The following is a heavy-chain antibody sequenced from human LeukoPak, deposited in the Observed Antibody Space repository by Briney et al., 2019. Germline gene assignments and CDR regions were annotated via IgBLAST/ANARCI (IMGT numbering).Heavy chain of an antibody. CDR1: GFTFSSYG. V-gene: IGHV3-30*18. CDR2: TSYDGSNK. D-gene: IGHD3-22*01. Sequence: GGSLRLSCAASGFTFSSYGMHWVRQAPGKGLEWVAVTSYDGSNKYYADSVKGRFTISRDNSKNTLYLQMNSLRAEDTAVYYCAKGHTYYYDSSGYYSWVFRRGISDYFDYWGQGTLVTVSS. CDR3: AKGHTYYYDSSGYYSWVFRRGISDYFDY. J-gene: IGHJ4*02.